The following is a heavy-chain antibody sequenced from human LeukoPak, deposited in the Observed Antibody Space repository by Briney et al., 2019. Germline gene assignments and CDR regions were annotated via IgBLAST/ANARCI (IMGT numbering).Heavy chain of an antibody. CDR2: IYYSGST. D-gene: IGHD3-16*01. J-gene: IGHJ5*02. CDR3: ARHLGRITANWFDP. V-gene: IGHV4-34*01. CDR1: GGSFSGYY. Sequence: SETLSLTCAVYGGSFSGYYWSWIRQPPGKGLEWIGSIYYSGSTYYNPSLKSRVTISVDTSKNQFSLKLSSVTAADTAVYYCARHLGRITANWFDPWGQGTLVTVSS.